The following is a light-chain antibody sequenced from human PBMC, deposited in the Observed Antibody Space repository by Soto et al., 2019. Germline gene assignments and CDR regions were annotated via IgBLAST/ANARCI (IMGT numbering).Light chain of an antibody. CDR2: GAS. Sequence: EIVLTQSPGTLSLSPGERATLSCSASQSVSSSYLAWYQQKPGQAPRLLIYGASDRATGIPDRFSGSGSGTDFTLTISRLEPEDFAVYYCQQYGSSPPVTFGGGTKVDNK. V-gene: IGKV3-20*01. J-gene: IGKJ4*01. CDR3: QQYGSSPPVT. CDR1: QSVSSSY.